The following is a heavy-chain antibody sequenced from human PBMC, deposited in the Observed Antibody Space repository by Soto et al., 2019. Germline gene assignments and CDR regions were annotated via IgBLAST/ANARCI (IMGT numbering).Heavy chain of an antibody. Sequence: ASVKVSCKASGYTFTSDDINWVRQATGQGLEWMGWMNPNSGNTGYAQKFQGRVTMTRNTSISTAYMELSSLRSEDTAVYYCARGSIFDDFWSGYYPPYYMDVWGKGTTVTVSS. CDR2: MNPNSGNT. CDR1: GYTFTSDD. CDR3: ARGSIFDDFWSGYYPPYYMDV. J-gene: IGHJ6*03. D-gene: IGHD3-3*01. V-gene: IGHV1-8*01.